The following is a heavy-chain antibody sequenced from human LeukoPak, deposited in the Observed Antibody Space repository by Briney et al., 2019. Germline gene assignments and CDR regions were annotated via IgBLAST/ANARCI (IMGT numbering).Heavy chain of an antibody. D-gene: IGHD2-21*02. CDR2: IYTSGST. J-gene: IGHJ3*02. Sequence: SETLSLTCTVSGGSISSYYWSWIRQPAGKGLEWIGRIYTSGSTNYNPSLKSRVTMSVDTSKNQFSLKLSSVTAADTAVYYCARGTDWRRVVVTATRGAFDIWGQGTMVTVSS. V-gene: IGHV4-4*07. CDR1: GGSISSYY. CDR3: ARGTDWRRVVVTATRGAFDI.